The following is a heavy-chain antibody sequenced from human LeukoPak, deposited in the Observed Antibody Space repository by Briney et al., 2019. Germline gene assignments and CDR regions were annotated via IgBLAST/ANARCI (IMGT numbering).Heavy chain of an antibody. CDR3: AKAYSSSWYVRLFDY. V-gene: IGHV3-23*01. CDR2: ISGSGGST. Sequence: GGSLRLSCAASGFTFSSYAMSWVRQAPGKGLEWVSAISGSGGSTYYADSVKGRFTISRDNSKNTPYLQMNSLRAEDTAVYYCAKAYSSSWYVRLFDYWGQGTLVTVSS. J-gene: IGHJ4*02. CDR1: GFTFSSYA. D-gene: IGHD6-13*01.